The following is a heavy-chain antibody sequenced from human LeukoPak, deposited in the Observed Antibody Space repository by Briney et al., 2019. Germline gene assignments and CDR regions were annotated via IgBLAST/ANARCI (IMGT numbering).Heavy chain of an antibody. CDR2: ISGSGGST. CDR1: GFTFSSYA. J-gene: IGHJ3*02. CDR3: ARVRGGGRETRDAFDI. V-gene: IGHV3-23*01. Sequence: PGGSLRLSCAASGFTFSSYAKSWVRQAPGKGLEWVSAISGSGGSTYYADSVKGRFTISRDNSKNTLYLQMNSLRAEDTAVYYCARVRGGGRETRDAFDIWGQGTMVTVSS. D-gene: IGHD2-15*01.